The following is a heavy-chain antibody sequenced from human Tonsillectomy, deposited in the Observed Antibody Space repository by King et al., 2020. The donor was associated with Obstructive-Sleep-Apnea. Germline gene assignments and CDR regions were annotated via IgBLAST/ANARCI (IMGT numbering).Heavy chain of an antibody. CDR3: ARGRGAQLDP. Sequence: VQLQQWGAGLLKPSETLSLTCAVYGGSFSGYYWSWIRQPPGKGLEWIGEINHGGSTDYNPSLKSRVTISVDTSNNKFSLRLTSMTAADTAVYYCARGRGAQLDPWGEGNMDTVSS. J-gene: IGHJ5*02. V-gene: IGHV4-34*01. CDR1: GGSFSGYY. CDR2: INHGGST. D-gene: IGHD3-10*01.